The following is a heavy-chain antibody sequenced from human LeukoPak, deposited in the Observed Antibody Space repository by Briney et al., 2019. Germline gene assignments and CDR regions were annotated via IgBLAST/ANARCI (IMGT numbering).Heavy chain of an antibody. CDR3: ARADSSGYSLDENFDY. CDR1: GGTLSSYA. CDR2: IIPIFAIV. Sequence: SVKVSCKASGGTLSSYALNWVRQAPGQGLEWIGRIIPIFAIVNYAQNFQGRVTITADKSTNTAYMELSSLRFEDTAFYYCARADSSGYSLDENFDYWGQGTPVTVSS. D-gene: IGHD3-22*01. J-gene: IGHJ4*02. V-gene: IGHV1-69*04.